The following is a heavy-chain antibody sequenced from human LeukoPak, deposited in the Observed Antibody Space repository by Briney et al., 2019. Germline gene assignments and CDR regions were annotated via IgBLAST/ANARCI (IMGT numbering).Heavy chain of an antibody. J-gene: IGHJ6*03. CDR3: ARDRGDYGDYRNYYYYMDV. CDR2: IIPIFGTA. Sequence: SVKVSCKASGGTFSSYAISWVRQAPGQGLEWMGGIIPIFGTANYAQKFQGRVTITTDESTSTAYMELSSLRSEDTAVYYCARDRGDYGDYRNYYYYMDVRGKGTTVTVSS. CDR1: GGTFSSYA. V-gene: IGHV1-69*05. D-gene: IGHD4-17*01.